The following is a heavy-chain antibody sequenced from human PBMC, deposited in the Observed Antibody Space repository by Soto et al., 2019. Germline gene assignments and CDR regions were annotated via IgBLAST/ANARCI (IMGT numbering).Heavy chain of an antibody. Sequence: ASEILSLTCTVSGGSISSSSYYWGWFRGPPGKGLEWIGSAYYSGSTYYNPSLKSRVTISVDMSKNQFSLKLSSVTAADTAVYYCARALGIVATMDYYYMDVWGKGTTVTVSS. CDR3: ARALGIVATMDYYYMDV. CDR2: AYYSGST. V-gene: IGHV4-39*01. CDR1: GGSISSSSYY. D-gene: IGHD5-12*01. J-gene: IGHJ6*03.